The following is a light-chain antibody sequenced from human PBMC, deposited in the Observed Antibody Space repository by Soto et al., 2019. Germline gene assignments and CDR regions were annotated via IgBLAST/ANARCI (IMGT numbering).Light chain of an antibody. Sequence: ALSQTMNMLAFSPGYGPFLSCRPSQSVSSRYLAWYQQTPGQAPRLLIYGASSRATGIPDRFSGSGSGTDFTLTISILEPEDCAGYYCQQYGSSPQPFGQGAMVDTK. J-gene: IGKJ1*01. V-gene: IGKV3-20*01. CDR3: QQYGSSPQP. CDR2: GAS. CDR1: QSVSSRY.